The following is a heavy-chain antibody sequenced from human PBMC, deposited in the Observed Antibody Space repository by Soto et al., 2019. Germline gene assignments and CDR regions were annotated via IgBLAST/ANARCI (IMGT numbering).Heavy chain of an antibody. Sequence: LQLQESGPGLLKPSETLSLTCSVSGSSIITTYYWGWIRQSPGKGLEWIGSAYYGGTTYYNPSHKSRDTIFVATSKSQFSLILGSVTAADTAVYYCARHDWSRFYGMDVWGQGTTVTVS. CDR1: GSSIITTYY. J-gene: IGHJ6*02. CDR2: AYYGGTT. V-gene: IGHV4-39*01. D-gene: IGHD2-21*01. CDR3: ARHDWSRFYGMDV.